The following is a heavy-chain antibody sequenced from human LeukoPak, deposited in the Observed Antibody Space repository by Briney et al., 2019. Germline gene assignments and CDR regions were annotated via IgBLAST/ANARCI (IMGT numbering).Heavy chain of an antibody. CDR1: GYTFTSYG. J-gene: IGHJ3*02. CDR2: ISAYNGDT. V-gene: IGHV1-18*01. Sequence: ASVKVSCKASGYTFTSYGISWVRQAPGQGLEWMGWISAYNGDTDYAQKFQGRVTMTTDKSTNTAYMEMRSLRSDDTAVYYCARDDRYNWNDGAEKISFHDAFDIWGQGTMVTVSS. CDR3: ARDDRYNWNDGAEKISFHDAFDI. D-gene: IGHD1-20*01.